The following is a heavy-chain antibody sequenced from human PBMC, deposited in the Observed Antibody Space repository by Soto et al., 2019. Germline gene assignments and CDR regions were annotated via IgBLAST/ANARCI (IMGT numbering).Heavy chain of an antibody. V-gene: IGHV1-3*01. D-gene: IGHD3-16*01. CDR2: INVGNGNT. CDR3: AREGAHYAPFDQ. Sequence: QVQLVQSGAEAKNPGASVKVSCKASGYTFTDYAIHWVRQAPGQGLERMGWINVGNGNTGYSRKFQGRVTKGRDMSATTAEIEVTSLTSEDTAIYYCAREGAHYAPFDQWGQGTLVTVSP. J-gene: IGHJ4*02. CDR1: GYTFTDYA.